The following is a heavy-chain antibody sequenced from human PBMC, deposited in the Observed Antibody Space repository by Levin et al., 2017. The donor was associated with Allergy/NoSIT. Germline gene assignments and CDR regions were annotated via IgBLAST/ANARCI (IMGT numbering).Heavy chain of an antibody. J-gene: IGHJ4*02. CDR2: IRAGSDKA. Sequence: HAGGSLRLSCAASGFTFSNYAMSWIRQAPGKGPEWVSSIRAGSDKAYVADSVKGRFTISRDNSKNTLYLQMKGLKVADTAVYYCARDWDKQYVVEGLDHWGQGTLVTVSS. CDR3: ARDWDKQYVVEGLDH. CDR1: GFTFSNYA. V-gene: IGHV3-23*01. D-gene: IGHD2-21*01.